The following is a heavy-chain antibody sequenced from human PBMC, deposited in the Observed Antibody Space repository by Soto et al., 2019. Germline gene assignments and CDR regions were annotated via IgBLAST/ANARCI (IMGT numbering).Heavy chain of an antibody. CDR1: GGTFSSYA. J-gene: IGHJ6*02. D-gene: IGHD5-18*01. CDR3: AREGVRELWLVYYYYYGMDV. Sequence: SVKVSCKASGGTFSSYAISWVRQAPGQGLEWMGGIIPIFGTANYAQKFQGRVTITADESTSTAYMELSSLRSEDTAVYYCAREGVRELWLVYYYYYGMDVWGQGTTVTVSS. CDR2: IIPIFGTA. V-gene: IGHV1-69*13.